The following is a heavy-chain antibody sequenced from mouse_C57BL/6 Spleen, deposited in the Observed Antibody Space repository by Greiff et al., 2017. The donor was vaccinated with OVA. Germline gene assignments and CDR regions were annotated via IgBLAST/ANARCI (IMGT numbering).Heavy chain of an antibody. V-gene: IGHV1-26*01. Sequence: EVKLQQSGPELVKPGASVKISCKASGYTFTDYYMNWVKQSHGKSLEWIGDINPNNGGTSYNQKFKGKATWTVDKSSSTAYMELRSLTSEDTAVYYCARGGVSDYSKRFAYWGQGTLVTVSA. CDR1: GYTFTDYY. J-gene: IGHJ3*01. D-gene: IGHD2-5*01. CDR2: INPNNGGT. CDR3: ARGGVSDYSKRFAY.